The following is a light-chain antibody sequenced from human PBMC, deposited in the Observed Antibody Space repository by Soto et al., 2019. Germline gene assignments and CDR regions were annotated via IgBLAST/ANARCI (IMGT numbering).Light chain of an antibody. V-gene: IGKV4-1*01. CDR2: WAS. CDR3: QQYYSTRPT. J-gene: IGKJ1*01. Sequence: DIVMTQSPDSLAVSLGERATINCKSSQSVLYRSNNKKYLTWHQQKPGQPPKLLIYWASTRESGVPDRFSGSGSGTDFTLTISSLQAEDVAVYYCQQYYSTRPTFGQGTKVDIK. CDR1: QSVLYRSNNKKY.